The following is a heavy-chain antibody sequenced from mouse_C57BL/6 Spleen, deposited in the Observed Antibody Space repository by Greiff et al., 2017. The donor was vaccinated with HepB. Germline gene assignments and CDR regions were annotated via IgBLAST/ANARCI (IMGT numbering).Heavy chain of an antibody. CDR3: TVTGPVYFDY. J-gene: IGHJ2*01. CDR1: GFTFSNYW. V-gene: IGHV6-3*01. CDR2: IRLKSDNYAT. Sequence: DVHLVESGGGLVQPGGSMKLSCVASGFTFSNYWMNWVRQSPEKGLEWVAQIRLKSDNYATHYAESVKGRFTISRDDSKSSVYLQMNNLRAEDTGIYYCTVTGPVYFDYWGQGTTLTVSS. D-gene: IGHD4-1*01.